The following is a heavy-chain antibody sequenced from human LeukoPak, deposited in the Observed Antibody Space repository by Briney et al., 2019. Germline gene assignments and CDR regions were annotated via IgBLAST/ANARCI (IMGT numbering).Heavy chain of an antibody. CDR1: GGSMSSYY. D-gene: IGHD1-26*01. V-gene: IGHV4-59*01. CDR3: GRAEELYVGSPPLYYYYLDV. J-gene: IGHJ6*03. Sequence: SETLSLTCSVSGGSMSSYYWNWIRHTPGKGLELIGYIYYTGSTNYSPSFKSRVTISLDTSKKQIFLNMNSVTAADTAVYYCGRAEELYVGSPPLYYYYLDVWGKGTTVTVSS. CDR2: IYYTGST.